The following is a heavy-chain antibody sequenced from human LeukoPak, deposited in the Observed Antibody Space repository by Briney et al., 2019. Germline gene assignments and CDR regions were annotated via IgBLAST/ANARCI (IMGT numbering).Heavy chain of an antibody. Sequence: PSETLSLTCTVSGGSISSRGYYWSWIRQPPGKGLEWIGYIYHSGSTYYNPSLKSRVTISVDRSKNQFSLKLSSVTAADTAVYYCARARRIVGANYYYYGMDVWSQGTTVTVSS. V-gene: IGHV4-30-2*01. J-gene: IGHJ6*02. CDR1: GGSISSRGYY. D-gene: IGHD1-26*01. CDR2: IYHSGST. CDR3: ARARRIVGANYYYYGMDV.